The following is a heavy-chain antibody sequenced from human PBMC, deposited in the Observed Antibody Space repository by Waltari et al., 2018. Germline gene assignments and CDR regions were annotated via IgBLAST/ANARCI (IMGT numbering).Heavy chain of an antibody. V-gene: IGHV3-9*01. J-gene: IGHJ4*02. Sequence: EVQLVGSGGGLVQPGRSLRLSCAASGFTLDDYAMHWVRQAPGKGLEWVSGISCNSGSIGYADSVKGRFTISIDNAKNSLYLQMNSLRAEDTALYYCAIILTGQDETDYWGQGTLVTVSS. CDR1: GFTLDDYA. CDR2: ISCNSGSI. D-gene: IGHD3-9*01. CDR3: AIILTGQDETDY.